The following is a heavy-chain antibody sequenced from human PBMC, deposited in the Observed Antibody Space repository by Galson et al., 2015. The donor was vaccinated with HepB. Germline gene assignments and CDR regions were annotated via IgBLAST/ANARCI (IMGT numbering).Heavy chain of an antibody. J-gene: IGHJ4*02. CDR3: AYGSGSYFLDS. CDR1: GISFDSYA. D-gene: IGHD3-10*01. Sequence: SLRLSCATSGISFDSYAMHWVRQAPGKGLEWMAVISYDGGTTFHADSVKGRFTISRDNSGKTLYLQMNSLRSDDMAIFYCAYGSGSYFLDSWGQGTLVTVSS. CDR2: ISYDGGTT. V-gene: IGHV3-30*14.